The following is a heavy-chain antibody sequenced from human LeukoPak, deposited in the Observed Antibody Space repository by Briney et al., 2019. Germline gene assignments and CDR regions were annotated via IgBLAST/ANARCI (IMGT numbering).Heavy chain of an antibody. CDR3: ARIHLSPYDSRGP. Sequence: PSETLSLTCTVSGGSISSYYWSWIRQPPGKGLEWIGSIYYSGSTYYNPSLKSRVTISVDTSKNQFSLKLSSVTAADTAVYYCARIHLSPYDSRGPWGQGTLVTVSS. CDR1: GGSISSYY. V-gene: IGHV4-39*01. CDR2: IYYSGST. D-gene: IGHD3-22*01. J-gene: IGHJ5*02.